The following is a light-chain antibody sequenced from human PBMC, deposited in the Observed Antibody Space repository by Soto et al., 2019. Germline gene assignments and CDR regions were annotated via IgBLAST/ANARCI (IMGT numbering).Light chain of an antibody. CDR3: TSYAGSNIWV. V-gene: IGLV2-8*01. J-gene: IGLJ3*02. CDR2: EVN. Sequence: QSALTQPPSASGSPGQSVTISCTGTSSDVGAYNYVSWYQQYPGKAPKLMIYEVNKRPSGVPDRFSGSKSGKTASLTVSGLQPEEEAADHCTSYAGSNIWVFGGGTKLTVL. CDR1: SSDVGAYNY.